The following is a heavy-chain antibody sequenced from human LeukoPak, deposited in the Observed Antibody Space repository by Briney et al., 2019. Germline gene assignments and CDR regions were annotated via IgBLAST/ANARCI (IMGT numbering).Heavy chain of an antibody. CDR1: GFTFSSYW. CDR3: AKIGSAVVTSDDAFDI. J-gene: IGHJ3*02. D-gene: IGHD4-23*01. CDR2: IKQDGSEK. V-gene: IGHV3-7*01. Sequence: TGGSLRLSCAASGFTFSSYWMSWVRQAPGKGLEWVANIKQDGSEKYYVDSVKGRFTISRDNSKNTLYLQMNSLRAEDTAVYYCAKIGSAVVTSDDAFDIWGQGTMVTVSS.